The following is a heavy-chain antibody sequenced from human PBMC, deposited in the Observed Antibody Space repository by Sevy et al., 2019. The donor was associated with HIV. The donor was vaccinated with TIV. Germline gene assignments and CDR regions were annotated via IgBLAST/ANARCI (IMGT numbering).Heavy chain of an antibody. D-gene: IGHD3-16*01. V-gene: IGHV3-30*03. CDR1: GFTFSSYD. Sequence: GGSLRLSCAASGFTFSSYDVHWVRQAPGKGLEWVAVISYDGRSQHYADSVKGRFTISRDNAKSTLYLQMNSLRVEDTAVFYCAAVVFTFGGDPYEYYHFMDVWGKGTTVTVSS. CDR2: ISYDGRSQ. CDR3: AAVVFTFGGDPYEYYHFMDV. J-gene: IGHJ6*03.